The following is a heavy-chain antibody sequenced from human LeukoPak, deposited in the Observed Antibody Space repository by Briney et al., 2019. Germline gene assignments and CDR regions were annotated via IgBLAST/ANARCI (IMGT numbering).Heavy chain of an antibody. CDR3: AKEGPYGSGSYYPDY. CDR2: ISGGGGST. V-gene: IGHV3-23*01. D-gene: IGHD3-10*01. Sequence: GGSLRLSCAASGFIVSSHYMSWVRQAPGKGLEWVSAISGGGGSTYYADSVKGRFTISRDNSKNTLYLQMNSLRAEDTAVYYCAKEGPYGSGSYYPDYWGQGTLVTVSS. CDR1: GFIVSSHY. J-gene: IGHJ4*02.